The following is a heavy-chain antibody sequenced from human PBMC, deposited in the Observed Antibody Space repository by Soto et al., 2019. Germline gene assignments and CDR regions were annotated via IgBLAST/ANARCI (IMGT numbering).Heavy chain of an antibody. J-gene: IGHJ5*02. CDR1: GGTFSSYA. D-gene: IGHD3-22*01. CDR3: ARIVVVIGWFDP. CDR2: IIPIFGTA. V-gene: IGHV1-69*13. Sequence: GASVKVSCKASGGTFSSYAISWVRQAPGQGLEWMGGIIPIFGTANYAQKFQGRVTITADESTSTAYMELSSLRSEDTAVYYCARIVVVIGWFDPWGQGTLVTVSS.